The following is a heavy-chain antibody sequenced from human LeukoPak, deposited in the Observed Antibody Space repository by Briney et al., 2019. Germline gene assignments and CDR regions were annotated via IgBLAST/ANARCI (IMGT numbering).Heavy chain of an antibody. D-gene: IGHD3-10*01. J-gene: IGHJ6*02. Sequence: ASVKVSCKASGYTFTSYGISWVRQAPGQGLAWMGWISAYNGNTNYAQKLQGRVTMTTDTSTSTAYMELRSLRSDDTAVYYCARGSMVRGVYYYYGMDVWGQGTTVTVSS. V-gene: IGHV1-18*01. CDR1: GYTFTSYG. CDR3: ARGSMVRGVYYYYGMDV. CDR2: ISAYNGNT.